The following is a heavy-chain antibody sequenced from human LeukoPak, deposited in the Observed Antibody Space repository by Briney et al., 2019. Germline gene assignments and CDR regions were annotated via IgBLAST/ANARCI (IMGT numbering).Heavy chain of an antibody. V-gene: IGHV5-51*01. CDR3: ARSPRASGRAFDI. J-gene: IGHJ3*02. Sequence: GESLKISCKGSGYSFTSYWIGWVRQMPGKGLEWMGIIYPGDSDTRYSPSFQGQVTISADKSISTAYLQCSSLKASDTAMYYCARSPRASGRAFDIWGQGTMVTVSS. D-gene: IGHD3-10*01. CDR2: IYPGDSDT. CDR1: GYSFTSYW.